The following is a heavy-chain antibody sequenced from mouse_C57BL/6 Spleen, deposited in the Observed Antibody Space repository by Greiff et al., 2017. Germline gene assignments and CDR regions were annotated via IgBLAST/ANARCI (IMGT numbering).Heavy chain of an antibody. V-gene: IGHV6-3*01. Sequence: DVMLVESGGGLVQPGGSMKLSCVASGFTFSNYWMNWVRQSPEKGLEWVAQIRLKSDNNATHYAESVKGRFTISRDDSKSSVYLQMNNLRAEDTGIYYCTGGSYYGSSPWFAYWGQGTLVTVSA. J-gene: IGHJ3*01. CDR3: TGGSYYGSSPWFAY. CDR1: GFTFSNYW. D-gene: IGHD1-1*01. CDR2: IRLKSDNNAT.